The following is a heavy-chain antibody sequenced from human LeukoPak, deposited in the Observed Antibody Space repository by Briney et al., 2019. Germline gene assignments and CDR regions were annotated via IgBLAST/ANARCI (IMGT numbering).Heavy chain of an antibody. J-gene: IGHJ6*02. Sequence: GGSLRLSCSASGFTFSSYEMNRLRQAPGKGLEWVSYISSSGGTIYYADSVKGRFTISRDNAKNSLYLQMNSLRAEDTADHYFATAHSYCTITSCSYYYYGMDVWGRGTTVTVSS. CDR1: GFTFSSYE. D-gene: IGHD2-2*01. CDR2: ISSSGGTI. V-gene: IGHV3-48*03. CDR3: ATAHSYCTITSCSYYYYGMDV.